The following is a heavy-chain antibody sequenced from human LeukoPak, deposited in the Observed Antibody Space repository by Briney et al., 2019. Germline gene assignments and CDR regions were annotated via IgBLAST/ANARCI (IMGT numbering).Heavy chain of an antibody. CDR1: GGSISSYY. CDR3: ARSHCSSTSCYPWDAFDI. J-gene: IGHJ3*02. Sequence: SETLSLTCTVSGGSISSYYWSWIRQPPGKGLEWIGYIYYSGSTNYNPSLKSRVTISVDTSKNQFSLKLSSVTAADTAVYYCARSHCSSTSCYPWDAFDIWGQGTMATVSS. V-gene: IGHV4-59*01. D-gene: IGHD2-2*01. CDR2: IYYSGST.